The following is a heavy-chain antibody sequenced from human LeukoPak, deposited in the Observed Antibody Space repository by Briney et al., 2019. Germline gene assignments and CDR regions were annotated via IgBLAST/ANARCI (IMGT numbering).Heavy chain of an antibody. CDR2: ISISGSTI. V-gene: IGHV3-11*04. Sequence: PGGSLRLSCAASGFTFSDYYMSWIRQAPGKGLEWVSYISISGSTIYYADSVKGRFTISRDTAKNSLYLQMNRLRAEDTAVYYCARGSITMIVVVINFDYWGEGALGTVSS. CDR3: ARGSITMIVVVINFDY. D-gene: IGHD3-22*01. J-gene: IGHJ4*02. CDR1: GFTFSDYY.